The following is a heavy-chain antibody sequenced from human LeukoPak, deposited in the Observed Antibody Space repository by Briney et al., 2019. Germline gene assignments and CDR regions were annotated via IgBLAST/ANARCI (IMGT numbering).Heavy chain of an antibody. CDR3: ARDRDNSGWYEGFDY. D-gene: IGHD6-19*01. V-gene: IGHV3-23*01. CDR2: ISGSGGST. Sequence: GGSLRLSCAASGFTFSSYAMSWVRQAPGKGLEWVSAISGSGGSTYYADSVKGRFTISRDNSKNTLYLQMNSLRADDTAVYYCARDRDNSGWYEGFDYWGQGTLVTVSS. CDR1: GFTFSSYA. J-gene: IGHJ4*02.